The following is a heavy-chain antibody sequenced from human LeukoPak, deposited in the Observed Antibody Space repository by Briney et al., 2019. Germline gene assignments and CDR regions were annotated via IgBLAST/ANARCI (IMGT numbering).Heavy chain of an antibody. D-gene: IGHD5-18*01. CDR3: ARGSDGYRFDP. J-gene: IGHJ5*02. V-gene: IGHV4-59*01. Sequence: SETLSLTCTVSDGSMTNYHWTWIRQSPGKAPEYIGYIYNIETTNYNPSLKRRVTVSVDMSKKQFSLRLNSVTAADTAVYYCARGSDGYRFDPWGQGILVTVSS. CDR1: DGSMTNYH. CDR2: IYNIETT.